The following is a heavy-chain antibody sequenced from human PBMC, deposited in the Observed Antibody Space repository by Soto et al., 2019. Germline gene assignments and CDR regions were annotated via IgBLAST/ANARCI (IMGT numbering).Heavy chain of an antibody. Sequence: AGGSLRLSCAASGFTFTTAWINWGRQAPGKGLEWVSVIYSGGSTYYADSVKGRFTISRDNSKNTLYLQMNSLRAEDTAVYYCARAGTMGKYYFDYWGQGTLVTVSS. CDR2: IYSGGST. V-gene: IGHV3-53*01. CDR1: GFTFTTAW. D-gene: IGHD3-3*01. CDR3: ARAGTMGKYYFDY. J-gene: IGHJ4*02.